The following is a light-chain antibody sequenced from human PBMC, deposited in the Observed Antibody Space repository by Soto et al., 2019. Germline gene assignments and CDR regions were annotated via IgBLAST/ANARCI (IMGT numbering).Light chain of an antibody. CDR1: QDISNY. CDR2: DAS. J-gene: IGKJ4*01. V-gene: IGKV1-33*01. Sequence: DIPMTQSPSSLSASVGDRVSITCQASQDISNYLNWYQQKPGKAPKLLIYDASNLETGVPSRFSGSGSGTEFTFTISSLQPEDIATYYCQQYDKVPPTFGGGTKVEIK. CDR3: QQYDKVPPT.